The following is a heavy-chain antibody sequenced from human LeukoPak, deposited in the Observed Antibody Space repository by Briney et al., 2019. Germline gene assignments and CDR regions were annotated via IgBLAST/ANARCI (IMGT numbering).Heavy chain of an antibody. V-gene: IGHV3-7*03. D-gene: IGHD3-16*01. CDR2: INHNGNVN. CDR3: ARGGGLDV. CDR1: GFTFDDYG. J-gene: IGHJ6*02. Sequence: GGSLRLSCAASGFTFDDYGMSWVRQAPGKGLEWVASINHNGNVNYYVDSVKGRFTISRDNAKNSLYLQMSNLRAEDTAVYFCARGGGLDVWGQGATVTVSS.